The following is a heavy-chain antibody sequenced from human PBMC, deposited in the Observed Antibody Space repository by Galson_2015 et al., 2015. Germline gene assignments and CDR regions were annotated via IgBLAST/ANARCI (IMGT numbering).Heavy chain of an antibody. V-gene: IGHV4-4*02. Sequence: SETLSLTCAVSGGSISSSNWWSWVRQPPGKGLEWIGEIYHSGSTNYNPSLKSRVTISVDKSKNQFSLKLSSVTAADTAVYYCARHWYSSSSGGAYYYYYYMNVWGKGTTVTVSS. CDR1: GGSISSSNW. D-gene: IGHD6-6*01. CDR2: IYHSGST. J-gene: IGHJ6*03. CDR3: ARHWYSSSSGGAYYYYYYMNV.